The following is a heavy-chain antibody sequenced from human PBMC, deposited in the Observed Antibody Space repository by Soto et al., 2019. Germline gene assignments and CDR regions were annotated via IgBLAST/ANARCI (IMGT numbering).Heavy chain of an antibody. Sequence: QVQLQESGPGLVKPSQTLSLTCTVSGGSISSGGYYWSWIRQHPGKGLEWIGYIFYSGSTYYNPSLKSRVNLSVDTSKNQFALKLSSVTAADTAVYYCARAPGDYFDYWGQGTLVTVSS. CDR1: GGSISSGGYY. CDR3: ARAPGDYFDY. J-gene: IGHJ4*02. CDR2: IFYSGST. V-gene: IGHV4-31*03.